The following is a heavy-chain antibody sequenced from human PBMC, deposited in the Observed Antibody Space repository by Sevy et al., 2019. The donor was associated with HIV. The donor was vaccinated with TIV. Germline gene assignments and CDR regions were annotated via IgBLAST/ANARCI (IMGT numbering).Heavy chain of an antibody. J-gene: IGHJ6*02. D-gene: IGHD5-18*01. Sequence: GGSLRLSCAASGFTFSNAWMSWVRQAPGKGLEWVGRIKSKTDGGTTDYAAPVKGRFTISRDDSKNTLYLQMNSLKTDDTAVYYCTTDWGDSGEDTAVTYYYYGMDVWGQGTTVTVSS. CDR3: TTDWGDSGEDTAVTYYYYGMDV. CDR2: IKSKTDGGTT. V-gene: IGHV3-15*01. CDR1: GFTFSNAW.